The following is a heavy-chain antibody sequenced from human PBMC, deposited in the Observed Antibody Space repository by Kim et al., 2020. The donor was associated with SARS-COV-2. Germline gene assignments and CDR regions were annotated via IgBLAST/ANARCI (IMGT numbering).Heavy chain of an antibody. D-gene: IGHD2-2*01. CDR1: GGSISSYY. CDR3: ARHDQGYCSSTSCYVGWFDP. J-gene: IGHJ5*02. CDR2: IYYSGST. Sequence: SETLSLTCTVSGGSISSYYWSWIRQPPGKGLEWIGYIYYSGSTNYNPSLKSRVTISVDTSKNQFSLKLSSVTAADTAVYYCARHDQGYCSSTSCYVGWFDPWGQGTLVTVSS. V-gene: IGHV4-59*01.